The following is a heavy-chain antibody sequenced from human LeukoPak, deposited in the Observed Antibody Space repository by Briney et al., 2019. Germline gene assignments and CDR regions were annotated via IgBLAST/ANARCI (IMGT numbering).Heavy chain of an antibody. CDR3: ARLTYYYDSSGYYYSQRAPFDY. V-gene: IGHV5-51*01. J-gene: IGHJ4*02. CDR2: IYPGDSDT. Sequence: GESLKISCQGSGYSFTSYWIGWVRQMPGKGLEWMGIIYPGDSDTRYSPSFQGQVTISADKSISTAYLQWSSLKASDTAMYYCARLTYYYDSSGYYYSQRAPFDYWGQGTLVTVSS. D-gene: IGHD3-22*01. CDR1: GYSFTSYW.